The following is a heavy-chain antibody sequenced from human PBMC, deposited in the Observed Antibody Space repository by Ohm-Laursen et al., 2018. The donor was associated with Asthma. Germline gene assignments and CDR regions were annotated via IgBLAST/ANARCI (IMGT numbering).Heavy chain of an antibody. J-gene: IGHJ4*02. Sequence: SLRLSCSASGFTFSEHYMHWVRQAPGKGLEWVAVISYDGSNKYYADSVKGRFTISRDNSKNTLYLQMNSLRAEDTAVYYCARGSYGDLYFDYWGQGTLVTVSS. CDR1: GFTFSEHY. D-gene: IGHD4-17*01. CDR3: ARGSYGDLYFDY. V-gene: IGHV3-30*03. CDR2: ISYDGSNK.